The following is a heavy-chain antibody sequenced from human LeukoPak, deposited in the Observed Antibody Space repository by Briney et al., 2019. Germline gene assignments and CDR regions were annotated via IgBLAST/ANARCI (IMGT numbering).Heavy chain of an antibody. V-gene: IGHV4-39*01. D-gene: IGHD4-11*01. J-gene: IGHJ4*02. Sequence: PSETLSLACSVSGDSMSGSTYYWAWIRQPPGKGLELVGSGYYRGTNYYNPSLKSRATITLDSRNQFSLRLTSVTAADTAVYYCGRLGIHKPYSLDYWGQGTLVTVSS. CDR1: GDSMSGSTYY. CDR2: GYYRGTN. CDR3: GRLGIHKPYSLDY.